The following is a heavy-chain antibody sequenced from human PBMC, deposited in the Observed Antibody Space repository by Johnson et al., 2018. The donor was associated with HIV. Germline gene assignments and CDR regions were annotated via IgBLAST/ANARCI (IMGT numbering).Heavy chain of an antibody. V-gene: IGHV3-30-3*01. D-gene: IGHD1-26*01. CDR2: ISHDGSKK. CDR3: AREGAWEPPLDAIDI. Sequence: VQLVESGGGVVQPGRSLRLSCAASGFPFSTYSMHWVRQAPGKGLEWVTVISHDGSKKYYADSLKGRFTISRDNSKNTLYLQMNSLRAEDTAVYYCAREGAWEPPLDAIDIWGQGTMVTVSS. J-gene: IGHJ3*02. CDR1: GFPFSTYS.